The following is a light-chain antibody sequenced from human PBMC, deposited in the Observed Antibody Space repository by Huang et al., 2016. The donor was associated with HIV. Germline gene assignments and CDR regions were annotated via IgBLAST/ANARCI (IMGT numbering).Light chain of an antibody. J-gene: IGKJ4*01. CDR3: QQYNSYPLT. V-gene: IGKV1-16*02. CDR1: QGIANY. CDR2: AAS. Sequence: DIQMTQSPSSLSASVGDRVTITCRASQGIANYLVWFQQKPGKAPKSLLYAASTLQSGVPSKFSGSGFGRDFTLNISSLQPADFATYYCQQYNSYPLTFGGGTKVEI.